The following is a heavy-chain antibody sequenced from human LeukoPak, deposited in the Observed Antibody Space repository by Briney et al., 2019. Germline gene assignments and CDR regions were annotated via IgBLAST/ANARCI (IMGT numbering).Heavy chain of an antibody. V-gene: IGHV3-48*01. J-gene: IGHJ6*03. CDR3: ARPLTGGYYYYMDV. CDR2: INGGSSTI. D-gene: IGHD7-27*01. Sequence: GGSLRLSCAASGFTFSSYAMSWVRQAPGKGLEWVSYINGGSSTIYYADSVKGRFTISRDNAENSLYLQMNSLRAEDTAVYYCARPLTGGYYYYMDVWGKGTTVTVSS. CDR1: GFTFSSYA.